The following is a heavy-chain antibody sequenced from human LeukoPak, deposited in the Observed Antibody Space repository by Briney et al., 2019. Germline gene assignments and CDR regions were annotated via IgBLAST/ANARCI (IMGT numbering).Heavy chain of an antibody. CDR2: ISSSSTI. Sequence: GGSLRLSCAASGFTFSSYSMNWVRQAPGKGLEWVSYISSSSTIYYADSVKGRFTISRDNAKNSLYLQMNSLRAEDTAVYYCASAPRMDVWGKGTTVTVSS. CDR1: GFTFSSYS. J-gene: IGHJ6*03. V-gene: IGHV3-48*01. CDR3: ASAPRMDV.